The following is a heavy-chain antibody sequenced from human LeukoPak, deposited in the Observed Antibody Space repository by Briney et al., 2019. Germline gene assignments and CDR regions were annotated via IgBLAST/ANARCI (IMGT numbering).Heavy chain of an antibody. D-gene: IGHD1-7*01. CDR3: ARSRRYNWNYRQQYFDY. CDR2: SNHRGCN. Sequence: ASETLSLTCAVYGGSFRGFYWGWVPQRPGKGLEWIGESNHRGCNDYNPCLNSRVTISVDTSKNQFSLKLSSVTAADTAVYYRARSRRYNWNYRQQYFDYWGQGTLVTVSS. J-gene: IGHJ4*02. V-gene: IGHV4-34*01. CDR1: GGSFRGFY.